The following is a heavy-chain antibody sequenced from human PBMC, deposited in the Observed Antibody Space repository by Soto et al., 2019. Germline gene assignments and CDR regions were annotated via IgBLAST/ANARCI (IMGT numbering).Heavy chain of an antibody. CDR2: IKQDGSEK. J-gene: IGHJ4*02. V-gene: IGHV3-7*05. CDR1: GFTFSSYW. D-gene: IGHD5-18*01. CDR3: ARSLSLDTAMVIYPSPFDY. Sequence: GGSLRLSCAASGFTFSSYWMSWVRQAPGKGLEWVANIKQDGSEKYYVDSVKGRFTISRDNAKNSLYLQMNSLRAEDTAVYYCARSLSLDTAMVIYPSPFDYWGQGTLVTVSS.